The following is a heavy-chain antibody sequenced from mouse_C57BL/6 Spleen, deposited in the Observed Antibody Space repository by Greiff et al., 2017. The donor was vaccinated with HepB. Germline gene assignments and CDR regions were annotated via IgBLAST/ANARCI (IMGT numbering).Heavy chain of an antibody. D-gene: IGHD2-1*01. CDR3: ARSGYGNFDY. CDR1: GYTFTNYW. J-gene: IGHJ2*01. V-gene: IGHV1-63*01. Sequence: VQLQQSGAELVRPGTSVKMSCKASGYTFTNYWIGWAKQRPGHGLEWIGDIYPGGGYTNYNEKFKGKATLTADKSSSTAYMQFSSLTSEDSAIYYCARSGYGNFDYWGQGTTLTVSS. CDR2: IYPGGGYT.